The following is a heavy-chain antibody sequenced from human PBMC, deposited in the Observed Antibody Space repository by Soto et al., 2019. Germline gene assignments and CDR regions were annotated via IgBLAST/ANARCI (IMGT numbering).Heavy chain of an antibody. J-gene: IGHJ6*03. V-gene: IGHV4-39*01. CDR1: GGSISSSSYY. CDR3: ARHVLEGDILTRITPPLPGDYYYYYMDV. D-gene: IGHD3-9*01. CDR2: IYYSGST. Sequence: QLQLQESGPGLVKPSETLSLTCTVSGGSISSSSYYWGWIRQPPGKGLEWIGSIYYSGSTYYNPSLKSRVTISVDTSKNQFSLKLSSVTAADTAVYYCARHVLEGDILTRITPPLPGDYYYYYMDVWGKGTTVTVSS.